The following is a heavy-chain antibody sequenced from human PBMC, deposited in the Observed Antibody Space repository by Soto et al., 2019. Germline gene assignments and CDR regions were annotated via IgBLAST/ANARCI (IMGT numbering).Heavy chain of an antibody. CDR2: IWYDGSVQ. CDR3: AKGVGYCTNGVCSPSYYFDY. D-gene: IGHD2-8*01. V-gene: IGHV3-30*02. J-gene: IGHJ4*02. CDR1: GFTFSIYG. Sequence: LRLSCAASGFTFSIYGMHWVRQAPGKGLEWVASIWYDGSVQYYADSVKGRFTISRDNFQNTLHLQMNSLRAEDTAVYYCAKGVGYCTNGVCSPSYYFDYWGRGPLVTVSS.